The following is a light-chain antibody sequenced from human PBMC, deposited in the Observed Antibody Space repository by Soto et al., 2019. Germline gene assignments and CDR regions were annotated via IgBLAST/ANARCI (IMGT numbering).Light chain of an antibody. V-gene: IGKV3-11*01. CDR1: QSVGRY. CDR3: QQRSNWPPLIT. J-gene: IGKJ5*01. CDR2: DAS. Sequence: EIVMTQSPATLSVSPGERATLSCKASQSVGRYLAWYQQKPGQAPRLLIYDASNTATGIPARFSGSGSGTDFTLTISSLEPEDFAVYYCQQRSNWPPLITFGQGTRLEIK.